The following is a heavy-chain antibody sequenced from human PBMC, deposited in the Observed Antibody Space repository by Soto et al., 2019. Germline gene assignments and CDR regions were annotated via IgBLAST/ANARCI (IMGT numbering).Heavy chain of an antibody. CDR2: IYHSGST. J-gene: IGHJ3*02. CDR3: ARSSEYSSSLGAFDI. CDR1: GGSISSGGYS. Sequence: PSETLSLTCAVSGGSISSGGYSWSWIRQPPGKGLEWIGYIYHSGSTYYNPSLKSRVTISVDRSKNQFSLKLSSVTAADTAVYYCARSSEYSSSLGAFDIWGQGTMVTVSS. D-gene: IGHD6-6*01. V-gene: IGHV4-30-2*01.